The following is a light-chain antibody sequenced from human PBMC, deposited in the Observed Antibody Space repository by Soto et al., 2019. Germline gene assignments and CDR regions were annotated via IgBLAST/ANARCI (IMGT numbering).Light chain of an antibody. CDR1: SSDVGGYNY. V-gene: IGLV2-14*01. Sequence: QSALTQPTSVSGSPGQSITISCTGTSSDVGGYNYVSWYQQHPGKAPKLIIYEVNNRPSGVSDRFSASKSGNTASLTISGLQTEGEAEYYCSSWTTSDPYVFRTGTMVTGL. J-gene: IGLJ1*01. CDR2: EVN. CDR3: SSWTTSDPYV.